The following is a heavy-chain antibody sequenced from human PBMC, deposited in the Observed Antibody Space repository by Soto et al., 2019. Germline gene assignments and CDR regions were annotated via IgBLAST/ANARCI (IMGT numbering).Heavy chain of an antibody. J-gene: IGHJ2*01. V-gene: IGHV3-48*03. D-gene: IGHD3-3*01. CDR2: ISSSGSTI. CDR1: GFTFSSYE. Sequence: EVQLVESGGGLVQPGGSLRLSCAASGFTFSSYEMNWVRQAPGKGLEWVSYISSSGSTIYYADSVKGRFTISRDNAKNSLYLQMNSLRAEDTAVYYCARDRAPGRGYYLSPDWYFDLWGRGTLVTVSS. CDR3: ARDRAPGRGYYLSPDWYFDL.